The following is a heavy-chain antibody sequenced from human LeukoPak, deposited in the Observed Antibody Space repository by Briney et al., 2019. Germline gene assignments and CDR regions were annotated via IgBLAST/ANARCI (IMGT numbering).Heavy chain of an antibody. V-gene: IGHV4-34*01. CDR1: GGSFSGYY. CDR2: INHSGST. J-gene: IGHJ3*02. D-gene: IGHD1-26*01. Sequence: SETLSLTCAVYGGSFSGYYWSWIRQPPGKGLEWIGEINHSGSTNYNPSLKSRVTISVDTSKNQFFLKLSSVTAADTAVYYCARGSGSYNRAFDIWGQGTMVTVSS. CDR3: ARGSGSYNRAFDI.